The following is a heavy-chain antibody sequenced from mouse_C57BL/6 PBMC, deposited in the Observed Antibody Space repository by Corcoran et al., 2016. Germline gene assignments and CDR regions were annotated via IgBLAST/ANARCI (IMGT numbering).Heavy chain of an antibody. CDR2: INPDSSTI. Sequence: EVKLLQSGGGLVQPGGSLKLSCAASGIDFSRYWMSWVRRAPGKGLEWIGEINPDSSTINYAPSLKDKFIISRDNAKNTPYLQMSKVRSEDTALYYCARRSSYFYFDYWGQGTTLTVSS. CDR3: ARRSSYFYFDY. CDR1: GIDFSRYW. J-gene: IGHJ2*01. V-gene: IGHV4-1*01. D-gene: IGHD2-10*01.